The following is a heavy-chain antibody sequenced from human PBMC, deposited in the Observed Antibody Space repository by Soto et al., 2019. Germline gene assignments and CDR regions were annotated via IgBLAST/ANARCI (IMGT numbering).Heavy chain of an antibody. J-gene: IGHJ4*02. CDR1: GFTFSSYS. CDR2: ISSSSSYI. CDR3: ATYYLNYWGNFDY. D-gene: IGHD7-27*01. V-gene: IGHV3-21*01. Sequence: GGSLRLSCAASGFTFSSYSMNWVRQAPGKGLEWVSSISSSSSYIYYADSVKGRFTISRDNAKNSLYLQMNSLRAEDTAVYYCATYYLNYWGNFDYWGQGTLVTVSS.